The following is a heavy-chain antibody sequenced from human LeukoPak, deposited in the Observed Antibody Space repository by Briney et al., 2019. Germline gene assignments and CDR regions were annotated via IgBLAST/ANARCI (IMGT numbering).Heavy chain of an antibody. CDR1: GITLSNYG. J-gene: IGHJ4*02. CDR2: ISDSGGNT. CDR3: AKRGVVIRVILVGFHKEAYYFES. V-gene: IGHV3-23*01. Sequence: GGSLRLSCAVSGITLSNYGMSWVRQAPGKGLEGVAGISDSGGNTKYADSVKGRFTISRDNPKNPLYLQMNSLRAEDTAVYFCAKRGVVIRVILVGFHKEAYYFESWGQGALVTVSS. D-gene: IGHD3/OR15-3a*01.